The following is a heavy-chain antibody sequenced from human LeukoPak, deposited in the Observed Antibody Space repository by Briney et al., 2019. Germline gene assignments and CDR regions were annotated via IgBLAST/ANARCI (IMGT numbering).Heavy chain of an antibody. CDR3: ARSRAMVRGVIISDAFDI. V-gene: IGHV1-2*02. Sequence: ASVKVSCKASGYTFTGYYMHWVRQAPGQGLEWMGWINPNSGGTNYAQKFQGRVTMTRDTSISTAYMELSSLRSKDTAMYYCARSRAMVRGVIISDAFDIWGQGTMVTVSS. CDR2: INPNSGGT. J-gene: IGHJ3*02. D-gene: IGHD3-10*01. CDR1: GYTFTGYY.